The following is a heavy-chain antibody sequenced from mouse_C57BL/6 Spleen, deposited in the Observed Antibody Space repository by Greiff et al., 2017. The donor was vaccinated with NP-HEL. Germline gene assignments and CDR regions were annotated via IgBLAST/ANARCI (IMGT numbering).Heavy chain of an antibody. CDR2: IYPGDGDT. J-gene: IGHJ4*01. CDR3: ARGRSFSYAMDY. CDR1: GYAFSSYW. V-gene: IGHV1-80*01. Sequence: QVQLQQSGAELVKPGASVKISCKASGYAFSSYWMNWVKQRPGKGLEWIGQIYPGDGDTNYNGKFKGKATLTADKSSSTAYMQLSSLTSEDSAVYFCARGRSFSYAMDYWGQGTSVTVSS.